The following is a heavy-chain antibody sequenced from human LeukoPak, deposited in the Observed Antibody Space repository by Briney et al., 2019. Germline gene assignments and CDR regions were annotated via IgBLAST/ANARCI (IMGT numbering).Heavy chain of an antibody. Sequence: GESLKISCKGSGYSFTSYWISWVRQMPGEGLEWMGRIDPSDSYTNYSPSFQGHVTISADKSISTAYLQWSSLKASDTAMYYCARHNNCSGGSCGAFDIWGQGTMVTVSS. J-gene: IGHJ3*02. CDR1: GYSFTSYW. V-gene: IGHV5-10-1*01. CDR2: IDPSDSYT. CDR3: ARHNNCSGGSCGAFDI. D-gene: IGHD2-15*01.